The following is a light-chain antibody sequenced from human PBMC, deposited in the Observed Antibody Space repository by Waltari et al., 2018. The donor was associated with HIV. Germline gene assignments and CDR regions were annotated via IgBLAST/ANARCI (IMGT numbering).Light chain of an antibody. J-gene: IGKJ3*01. Sequence: EIVLTQPPGPLSLSPGESAPLSSSGSQNVGSNYLACYQQKLSHAPSLLIYDASTRATASPDRCSGSGAGTDVTLTISRLEAEDFAVYYCQKYGSSPLFTFGPGTKVDIK. CDR1: QNVGSNY. CDR3: QKYGSSPLFT. V-gene: IGKV3-20*01. CDR2: DAS.